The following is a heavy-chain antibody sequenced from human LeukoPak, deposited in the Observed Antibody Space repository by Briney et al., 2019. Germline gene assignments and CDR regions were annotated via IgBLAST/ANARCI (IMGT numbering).Heavy chain of an antibody. J-gene: IGHJ4*02. CDR2: IYYSGST. D-gene: IGHD4-11*01. Sequence: SETLSLTCTVSGGSISSYWWSWIRQPPGKGLECIGYIYYSGSTNYNPSLKSRVTISVDTSKNQFSLKLSSVTAADAAVYYCARGSGVTPVDYWGQGTLVTVSS. V-gene: IGHV4-59*01. CDR1: GGSISSYW. CDR3: ARGSGVTPVDY.